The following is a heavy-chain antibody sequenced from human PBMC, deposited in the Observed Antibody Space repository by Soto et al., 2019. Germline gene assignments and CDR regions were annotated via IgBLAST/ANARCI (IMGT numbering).Heavy chain of an antibody. CDR2: ICSNDEK. D-gene: IGHD6-13*01. CDR1: GFSLSNAGLG. Sequence: QVTVKESGPVLVKPTETLTLTCTVSGFSLSNAGLGVSWIRQPPGKALEWLAHICSNDEKSYSTSLKSRLTISKDTPKSQLVLTMTNMDPVDTATYYCASTYSTSWYWFDPWGQGTLVTVSS. CDR3: ASTYSTSWYWFDP. J-gene: IGHJ5*02. V-gene: IGHV2-26*04.